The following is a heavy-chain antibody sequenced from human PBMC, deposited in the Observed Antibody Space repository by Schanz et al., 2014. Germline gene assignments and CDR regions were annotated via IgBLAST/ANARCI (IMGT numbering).Heavy chain of an antibody. CDR1: GFTFSSYG. CDR3: ARDEGRDGYNLAFDV. D-gene: IGHD5-12*01. V-gene: IGHV3-21*04. J-gene: IGHJ3*01. Sequence: EVQLVESGGGLVKPGGSLRLSCAASGFTFSSYGMNWVRQAPGKGLEWVSYISSSSSYIYYADSMKGRFTISRDNAKNSLYLQMNSLRPEDTALYFCARDEGRDGYNLAFDVWGQGTLVTVSS. CDR2: ISSSSSYI.